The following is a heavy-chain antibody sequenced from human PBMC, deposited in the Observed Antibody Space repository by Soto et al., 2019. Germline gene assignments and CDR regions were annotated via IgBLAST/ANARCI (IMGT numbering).Heavy chain of an antibody. V-gene: IGHV3-23*01. Sequence: GGSLRLSCAASGFTFSSYAMSWVRQAPGKGLEWVSAISGSGGSTYYADSVKGRFTISRDNSKNTLYLQMNSLRAEDTAVYYCAKEVLRFLEWFAGMDVWGQGTTVTAP. D-gene: IGHD3-3*01. CDR1: GFTFSSYA. CDR3: AKEVLRFLEWFAGMDV. CDR2: ISGSGGST. J-gene: IGHJ6*02.